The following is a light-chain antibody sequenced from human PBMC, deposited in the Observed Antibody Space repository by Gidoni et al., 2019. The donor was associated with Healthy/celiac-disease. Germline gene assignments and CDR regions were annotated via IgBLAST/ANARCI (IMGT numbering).Light chain of an antibody. V-gene: IGLV3-1*01. CDR1: KLGDKY. CDR2: QDS. Sequence: SSELTQPPSVSVSPGQTAIITCSGDKLGDKYACWYQQKPGQSPVLVIYQDSKRPSGIPERFSGSNSGNTDTLTISGTQAMDEADYYCQAWDRSTAVFGGGTKLTVI. CDR3: QAWDRSTAV. J-gene: IGLJ2*01.